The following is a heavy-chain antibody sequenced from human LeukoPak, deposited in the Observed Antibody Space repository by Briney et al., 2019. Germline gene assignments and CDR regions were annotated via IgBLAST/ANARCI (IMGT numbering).Heavy chain of an antibody. V-gene: IGHV3-53*01. J-gene: IGHJ4*02. CDR2: IYSGGST. CDR3: ARDENGDYVFDY. CDR1: GFTASSNY. Sequence: GGSLRLSCAASGFTASSNYMSWVRQAPGKGLEWVSVIYSGGSTYYADSVKGRFTISRDNSKNTLYLQMNSLRAEDTAVYYCARDENGDYVFDYWGQGTLVTVSS. D-gene: IGHD4-17*01.